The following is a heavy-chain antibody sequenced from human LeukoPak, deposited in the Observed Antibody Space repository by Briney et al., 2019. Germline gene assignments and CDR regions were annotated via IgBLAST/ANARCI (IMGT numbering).Heavy chain of an antibody. CDR1: GFTFSNYN. V-gene: IGHV3-48*01. Sequence: PGGSLSLSCAASGFTFSNYNMSWVRQAPGKGLEWVSYISTSSRDIFYADSVKGRFTISRDNSKNTLYLQMNSLRAEDTAVYYCAKGFINCGGGDCYSDYYYGMDVWGQGTTVTVSS. D-gene: IGHD2-21*02. CDR3: AKGFINCGGGDCYSDYYYGMDV. CDR2: ISTSSRDI. J-gene: IGHJ6*02.